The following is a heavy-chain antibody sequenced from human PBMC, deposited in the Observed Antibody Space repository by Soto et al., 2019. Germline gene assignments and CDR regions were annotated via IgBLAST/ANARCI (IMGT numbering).Heavy chain of an antibody. CDR1: GYIFTNND. Sequence: ASVKVSCKASGYIFTNNDVSWVRQDTGQGLEWMGWMNSGSGDTGYAQKFQGRVTMTRNISIATAYMELSSLRADDTAIYYCARMASFGSLNWFDPWGQGTLVTVS. CDR2: MNSGSGDT. J-gene: IGHJ5*02. CDR3: ARMASFGSLNWFDP. D-gene: IGHD5-18*01. V-gene: IGHV1-8*01.